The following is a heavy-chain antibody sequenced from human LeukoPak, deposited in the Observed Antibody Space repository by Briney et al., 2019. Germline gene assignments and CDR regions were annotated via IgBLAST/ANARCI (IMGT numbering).Heavy chain of an antibody. V-gene: IGHV3-23*01. J-gene: IGHJ4*02. CDR1: AITFRNYV. Sequence: GGSLRLSCVASAITFRNYVMSWVRQAPGKGLEWVSGIGGGDGSTYYAESVKGRFTISRDNSKNTLFLQMNSLGAEDTAVYYCAKHVGYCSSASCYFDYWGQGTLVTVSS. CDR2: IGGGDGST. D-gene: IGHD2-2*01. CDR3: AKHVGYCSSASCYFDY.